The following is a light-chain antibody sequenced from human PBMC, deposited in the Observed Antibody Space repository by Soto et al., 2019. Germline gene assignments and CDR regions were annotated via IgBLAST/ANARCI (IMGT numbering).Light chain of an antibody. CDR2: DAS. CDR1: QSVSSY. Sequence: EMVMTQSPATLSVSPGERATLSCRASQSVSSYLAWYQQKPGQAPRLLIYDASSRATGIPARFSGSGSGTDFTLTISSLEPEDFAVYYCQQRSNWAPLTFGGGTKVDIK. CDR3: QQRSNWAPLT. J-gene: IGKJ4*01. V-gene: IGKV3-11*01.